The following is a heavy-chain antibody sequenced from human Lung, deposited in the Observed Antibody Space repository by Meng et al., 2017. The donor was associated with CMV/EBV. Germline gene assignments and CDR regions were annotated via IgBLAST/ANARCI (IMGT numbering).Heavy chain of an antibody. CDR1: GFTVSSNY. CDR3: ARHNTYYYDAFLGTFDI. CDR2: IYSGGST. J-gene: IGHJ3*02. Sequence: GESLKISCAASGFTVSSNYMSWVRQAPGKWLEWVSVIYSGGSTYYADSVKGRFTISRDNSKNTLYLQMNSLRAEDTAVYYCARHNTYYYDAFLGTFDIWGQGTMVTVSS. V-gene: IGHV3-53*01. D-gene: IGHD3-22*01.